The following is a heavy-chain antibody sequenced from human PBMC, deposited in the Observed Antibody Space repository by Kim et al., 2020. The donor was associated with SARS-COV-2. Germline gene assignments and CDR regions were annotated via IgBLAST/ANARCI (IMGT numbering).Heavy chain of an antibody. J-gene: IGHJ4*01. D-gene: IGHD3-9*01. CDR3: ARDRLRYFDWLLYFDY. CDR2: ISYDGSNK. CDR1: GFTFSSYA. V-gene: IGHV3-30*04. Sequence: GGSLRLSCAASGFTFSSYAMHWVRQAPGKGLEWVAVISYDGSNKYYADSVKGRFTISRDNSKNTLYLQMNSLRAEDTAVYYCARDRLRYFDWLLYFDYWG.